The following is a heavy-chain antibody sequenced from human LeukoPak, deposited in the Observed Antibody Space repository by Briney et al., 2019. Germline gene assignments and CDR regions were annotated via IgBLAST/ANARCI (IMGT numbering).Heavy chain of an antibody. CDR1: GFSFSSYA. J-gene: IGHJ4*02. Sequence: GGSLRLSCAASGFSFSSYAMSWVRQPPGKGLEWVSSFSGGGGDTYYADSVKGRFTISRDNSKNTLYLQMNSLRAEDTAVYYCARDRDWGCSYCSYWGQGTLVTVSS. V-gene: IGHV3-23*01. CDR2: FSGGGGDT. CDR3: ARDRDWGCSYCSY. D-gene: IGHD7-27*01.